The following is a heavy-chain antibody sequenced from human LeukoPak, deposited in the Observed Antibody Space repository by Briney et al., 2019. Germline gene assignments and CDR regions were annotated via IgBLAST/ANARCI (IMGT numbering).Heavy chain of an antibody. J-gene: IGHJ3*02. V-gene: IGHV3-23*01. Sequence: GGSMRLSCAASGFTFSSYAMSWVRQAPGKGLEWVSAISGSGGSTYYADSVKGRFTISRDNSKNTLYLQMNSLRAEDTAVYYCAKEGQYCSSTSCYNPTNAFDIWGQGTMVTVSS. CDR2: ISGSGGST. CDR1: GFTFSSYA. CDR3: AKEGQYCSSTSCYNPTNAFDI. D-gene: IGHD2-2*02.